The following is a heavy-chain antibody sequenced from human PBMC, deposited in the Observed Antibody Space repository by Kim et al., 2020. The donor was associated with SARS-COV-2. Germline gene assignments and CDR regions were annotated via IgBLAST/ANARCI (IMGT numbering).Heavy chain of an antibody. CDR1: GFSFSAYD. CDR3: VRDRMGGAFDI. CDR2: ITKRSDTI. Sequence: GGFLRLSCATSGFSFSAYDMNWVRQAPGKGLEWLSFITKRSDTIFYADSVRGRFTISRDNAKNSLYLQMNSLRDEDTAVYFCVRDRMGGAFDIWGQGTMV. D-gene: IGHD3-16*01. J-gene: IGHJ3*02. V-gene: IGHV3-48*02.